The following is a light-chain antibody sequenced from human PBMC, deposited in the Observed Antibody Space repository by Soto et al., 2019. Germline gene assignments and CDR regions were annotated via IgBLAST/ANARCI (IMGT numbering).Light chain of an antibody. CDR1: SSDVGGYNS. CDR2: NVS. J-gene: IGLJ1*01. V-gene: IGLV2-14*03. CDR3: SSYTSSNTYV. Sequence: QSVLTQPASVSGSPGQSIAISCTGTSSDVGGYNSVSWYQQHPGKAPKLMIYNVSNRPSGVSDRFSGSKSGNTAPLTISGLQAEDEAVYYCSSYTSSNTYVFGTGTKVTVL.